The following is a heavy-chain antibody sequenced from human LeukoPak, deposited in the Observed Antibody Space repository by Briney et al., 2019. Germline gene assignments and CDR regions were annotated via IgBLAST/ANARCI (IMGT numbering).Heavy chain of an antibody. CDR2: IYHSGST. CDR3: ARVLPMIEWELLSNFDY. Sequence: SETLSLTCTVSGYSISSGYYGGWIRQPPGKGLEWIGSIYHSGSTYYNPSLKSRVTISVDTSKNQFSLKLSSVTAADTAVYYCARVLPMIEWELLSNFDYWGQGTLVTVSS. CDR1: GYSISSGYY. D-gene: IGHD1-26*01. V-gene: IGHV4-38-2*02. J-gene: IGHJ4*02.